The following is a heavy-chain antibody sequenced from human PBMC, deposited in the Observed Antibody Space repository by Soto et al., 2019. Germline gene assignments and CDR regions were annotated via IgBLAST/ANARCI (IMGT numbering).Heavy chain of an antibody. CDR3: AREIAMITFGGVIVKPGYFDY. CDR2: IYTSGST. J-gene: IGHJ4*02. V-gene: IGHV4-4*07. CDR1: GGSISSYY. D-gene: IGHD3-16*02. Sequence: SETLSLTCTVSGGSISSYYWSWIRQPAGKGLEWIGRIYTSGSTNYNPSLKSRVTMSVDTSKNQFSLKLSSVTAADTAVYYCAREIAMITFGGVIVKPGYFDYWSQGTLVTVSS.